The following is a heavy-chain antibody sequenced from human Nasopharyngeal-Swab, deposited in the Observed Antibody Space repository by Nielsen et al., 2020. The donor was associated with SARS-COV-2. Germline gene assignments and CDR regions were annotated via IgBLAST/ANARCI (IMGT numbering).Heavy chain of an antibody. Sequence: GGSLRLSCAASGFTFNDHYMEWVRQAPGKGQDWVGRSRNKVHGYITEYAASMEGRFTISRDDSRNSLYLQMNSLKSEDTALYYCTVWFGGRAVHWGQGTLVTVSS. V-gene: IGHV3-72*01. CDR3: TVWFGGRAVH. CDR1: GFTFNDHY. D-gene: IGHD3-10*01. CDR2: SRNKVHGYIT. J-gene: IGHJ4*02.